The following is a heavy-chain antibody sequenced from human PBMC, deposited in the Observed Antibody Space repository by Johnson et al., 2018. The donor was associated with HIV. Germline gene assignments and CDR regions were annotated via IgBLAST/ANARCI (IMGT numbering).Heavy chain of an antibody. Sequence: VQLVESGGGVVQPGGSLRLSCAASGFTFDDYTMHWVRQAPGKGLEWVSGINWNGGSTGYADSVKGRFTISRDNAKNSLYLQMNSLRAEDTALYYCSRARYGDRLNLDAFDIWGQGTMVTVSS. D-gene: IGHD4-17*01. J-gene: IGHJ3*02. CDR2: INWNGGST. V-gene: IGHV3-20*04. CDR1: GFTFDDYT. CDR3: SRARYGDRLNLDAFDI.